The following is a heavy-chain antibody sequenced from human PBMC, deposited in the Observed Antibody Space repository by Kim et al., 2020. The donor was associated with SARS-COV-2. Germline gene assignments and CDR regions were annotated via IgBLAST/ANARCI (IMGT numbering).Heavy chain of an antibody. CDR1: GGTFSSYA. J-gene: IGHJ4*02. V-gene: IGHV1-69*13. CDR2: IIPIFGTA. D-gene: IGHD3-10*01. CDR3: ARDLNPYYYGSGRSLDY. Sequence: SVKVSCKASGGTFSSYAISWVRQAPGQGLEWMGGIIPIFGTANYAQKFQGRVTITADESTSTAYMELSSLRSEDTAVYYCARDLNPYYYGSGRSLDYWGQGTLVTVSS.